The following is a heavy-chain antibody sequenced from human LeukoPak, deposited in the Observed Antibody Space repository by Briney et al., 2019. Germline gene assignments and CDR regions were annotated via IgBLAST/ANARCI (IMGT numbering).Heavy chain of an antibody. D-gene: IGHD3-10*01. CDR1: GFTFDDYA. CDR3: AKDNYYGSGSYTNSFDY. CDR2: ISGDGGST. J-gene: IGHJ4*02. V-gene: IGHV3-43*02. Sequence: GGSLRLSCAASGFTFDDYAMHWVRQAPGKGLEWVSLISGDGGSTYFADSVKGRFTISRDNSKNSLYLQMNSLRTEDTALYYCAKDNYYGSGSYTNSFDYWGQGTLVTVSS.